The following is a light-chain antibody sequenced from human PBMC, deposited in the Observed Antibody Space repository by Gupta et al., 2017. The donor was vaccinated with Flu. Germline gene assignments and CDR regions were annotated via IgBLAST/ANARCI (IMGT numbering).Light chain of an antibody. J-gene: IGKJ4*01. CDR1: QAISHY. CDR3: QKYNSAPFT. CDR2: AAS. V-gene: IGKV1-27*01. Sequence: IQMTQPPSPMSAPVAVSVTFTSSPSQAISHYLAWYQQKPGEVPNLLIYAASTLQSGVPSRFSGSGSGTDFTLTISSHQPEDVATYYCQKYNSAPFTFGRGTKVEIK.